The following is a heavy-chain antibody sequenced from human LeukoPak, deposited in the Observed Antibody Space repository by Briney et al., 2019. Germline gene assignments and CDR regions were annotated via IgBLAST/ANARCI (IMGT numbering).Heavy chain of an antibody. CDR2: INPNSGGT. V-gene: IGHV1-2*02. CDR1: GYTFTGYY. Sequence: ASVKVSCKASGYTFTGYYMHWVRQAPGQGLEWMGWINPNSGGTNYAQKFQGRVTMTRDTSISTAYMELSRLRSDDTAVYYCAREGINIVRGTRTVAFDFWGQGTMVTVSS. D-gene: IGHD3-10*01. J-gene: IGHJ3*01. CDR3: AREGINIVRGTRTVAFDF.